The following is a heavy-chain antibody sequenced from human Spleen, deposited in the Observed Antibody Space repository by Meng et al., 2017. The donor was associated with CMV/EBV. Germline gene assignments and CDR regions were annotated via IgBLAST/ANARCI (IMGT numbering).Heavy chain of an antibody. V-gene: IGHV4-34*01. Sequence: GSLRLSCEVYGGSFSGYYWSWIRQPPGKGLEWIGEINHSGSTNYNPSLKSRVTISVGTSKNQFSLKLSSVTAADTAVYYCARAYSYYYDSSGYIILHAFDIWGQGTMVTVSS. CDR3: ARAYSYYYDSSGYIILHAFDI. CDR1: GGSFSGYY. J-gene: IGHJ3*02. D-gene: IGHD3-22*01. CDR2: INHSGST.